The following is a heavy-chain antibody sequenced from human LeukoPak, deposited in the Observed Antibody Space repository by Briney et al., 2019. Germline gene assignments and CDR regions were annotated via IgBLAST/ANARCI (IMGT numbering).Heavy chain of an antibody. D-gene: IGHD3-22*01. V-gene: IGHV4-61*02. CDR2: IYTSGST. J-gene: IGHJ4*02. CDR3: ARDPHRGYYSTPYFDY. CDR1: GGSISSGSYY. Sequence: SETLSLTCTVSGGSISSGSYYWSWIRQPAGKGLEWIGRIYTSGSTNYNPSLKSRVTISVDTSKNQFSLKLSSVTAADTAVYYCARDPHRGYYSTPYFDYWGQGTLVTVSS.